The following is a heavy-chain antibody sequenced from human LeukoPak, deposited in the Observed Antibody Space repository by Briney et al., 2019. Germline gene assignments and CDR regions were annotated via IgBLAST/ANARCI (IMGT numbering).Heavy chain of an antibody. J-gene: IGHJ4*02. CDR1: GGSFSGYY. CDR3: AWDDYGDYPYYFDY. V-gene: IGHV4-34*01. CDR2: INHSGST. Sequence: PSETLSLTCAVYGGSFSGYYWSWIRQPPGKGLEWIGEINHSGSTNYNPSLKSRVTISVDTSKNQFSLRLSSVTAADTAVYYCAWDDYGDYPYYFDYWGQGTLVTVSS. D-gene: IGHD4-17*01.